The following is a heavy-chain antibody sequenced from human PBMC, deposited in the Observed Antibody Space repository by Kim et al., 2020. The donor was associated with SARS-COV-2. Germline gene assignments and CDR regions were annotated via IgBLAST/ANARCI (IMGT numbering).Heavy chain of an antibody. CDR1: GGTFSSYA. V-gene: IGHV1-69*13. Sequence: SVKVSCKASGGTFSSYAISWVRQAPGQGLEWMGGIIPIFGTANYAQKFQGRVTITADESTSTAYMELSSLRSEDTAVYYCASRVDCTNGVCYPPNYYYGMDVWGQGTTVTVSS. D-gene: IGHD2-8*01. CDR2: IIPIFGTA. CDR3: ASRVDCTNGVCYPPNYYYGMDV. J-gene: IGHJ6*02.